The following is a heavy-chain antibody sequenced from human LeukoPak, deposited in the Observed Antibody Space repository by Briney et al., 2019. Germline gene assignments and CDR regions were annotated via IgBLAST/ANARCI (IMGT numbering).Heavy chain of an antibody. CDR2: IYTSGST. D-gene: IGHD3-3*01. V-gene: IGHV4-4*07. CDR1: GGSISSYY. Sequence: PSETLSLTCTVSGGSISSYYWSWIRQPAGKGLKWIGRIYTSGSTNYNPSLKSRVTMSVDTSKNQFSLKLSSVTAADTAVYYCARGYDFWKWDYWGQGTLVTVSS. J-gene: IGHJ4*02. CDR3: ARGYDFWKWDY.